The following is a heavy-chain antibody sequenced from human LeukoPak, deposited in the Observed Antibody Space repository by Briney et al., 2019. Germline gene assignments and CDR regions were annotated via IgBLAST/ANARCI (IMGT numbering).Heavy chain of an antibody. D-gene: IGHD6-13*01. CDR3: GRVIAGAIDY. Sequence: PGGSLRLSCAASGLSLSSNNMHWVRQAPGGGLEWISYISAASGTIYSADSLKGRFTISRDNADNSMYLQMNSLRAEDTAVYYCGRVIAGAIDYWGQGTLVTVSS. CDR1: GLSLSSNN. CDR2: ISAASGTI. V-gene: IGHV3-48*04. J-gene: IGHJ4*02.